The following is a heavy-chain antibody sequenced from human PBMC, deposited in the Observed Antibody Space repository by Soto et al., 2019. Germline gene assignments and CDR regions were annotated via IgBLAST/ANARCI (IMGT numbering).Heavy chain of an antibody. CDR2: ISAYNGNT. CDR3: ARDGWPQGITLRRLDP. Sequence: QVQLVQSGAEVKKPGASVKVSCKASGYTFTSYGISWVRQAPGQGLEWMGWISAYNGNTNYAQNLQGRVTMTTDTSTSTASMGLRRLRSDDTAGYYCARDGWPQGITLRRLDPWGQGTPVTVSS. CDR1: GYTFTSYG. D-gene: IGHD3-10*01. J-gene: IGHJ5*02. V-gene: IGHV1-18*01.